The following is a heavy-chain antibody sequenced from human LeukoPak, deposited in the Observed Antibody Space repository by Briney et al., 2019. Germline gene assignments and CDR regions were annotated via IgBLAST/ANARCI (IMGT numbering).Heavy chain of an antibody. V-gene: IGHV4-59*01. J-gene: IGHJ6*04. D-gene: IGHD4-17*01. Sequence: SETLSLTCTVSGGSISSYYWSWIRQPPGKGLEXXXXIYYSGSTNYNPSLKSRVTISVDTSKNQFSLKLSSVTAADTAVYYCARGEQTTVTDYYYYYGMDVWGKGTTVTVSS. CDR2: IYYSGST. CDR1: GGSISSYY. CDR3: ARGEQTTVTDYYYYYGMDV.